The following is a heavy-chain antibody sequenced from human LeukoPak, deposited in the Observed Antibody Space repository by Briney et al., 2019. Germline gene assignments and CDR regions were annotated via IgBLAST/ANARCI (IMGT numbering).Heavy chain of an antibody. J-gene: IGHJ4*02. CDR2: IYHSGST. V-gene: IGHV4-4*02. Sequence: PSETLSLTCAVSGGSISNSNWWSWVRQPPGKGLEWIGEIYHSGSTNYNPSLKSRVTISVDKSTNQFSLKLSSVTAADTAVFYCARAAYCSSTNCYGFDYWGQGTLVTVSS. CDR1: GGSISNSNW. D-gene: IGHD2-2*01. CDR3: ARAAYCSSTNCYGFDY.